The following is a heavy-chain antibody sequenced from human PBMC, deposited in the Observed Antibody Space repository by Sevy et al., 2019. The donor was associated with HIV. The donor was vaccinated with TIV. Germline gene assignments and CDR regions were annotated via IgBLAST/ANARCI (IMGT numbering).Heavy chain of an antibody. V-gene: IGHV3-30*18. CDR2: ISYDGTNQ. J-gene: IGHJ6*02. CDR3: AQVDGSKWQLFELCAMHV. Sequence: GGSLRLSCAASGISFNNYGMHWVRRAPGKGLEWLAVISYDGTNQYYADSVKGRFTISRDDSKNTLYLQMNSLRVEDTAVYYCAQVDGSKWQLFELCAMHVWGQGTTVTVSS. CDR1: GISFNNYG. D-gene: IGHD1-26*01.